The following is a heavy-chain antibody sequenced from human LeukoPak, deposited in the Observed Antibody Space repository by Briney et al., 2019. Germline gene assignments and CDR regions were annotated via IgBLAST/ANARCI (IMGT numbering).Heavy chain of an antibody. CDR3: ASWAGGNEPVASFDY. Sequence: SVKVSCKPTGYSFTAYYIFWMRQAPGQGLECMGWINLYNGATQYAQRFQSRVTMTRDTSISTAYMELSRLRSDDTATYYCASWAGGNEPVASFDYWGQGTLVTVSS. J-gene: IGHJ4*02. V-gene: IGHV1-2*02. CDR2: INLYNGAT. CDR1: GYSFTAYY. D-gene: IGHD1-14*01.